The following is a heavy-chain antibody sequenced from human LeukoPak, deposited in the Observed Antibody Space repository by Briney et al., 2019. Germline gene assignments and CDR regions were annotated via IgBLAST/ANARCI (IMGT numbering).Heavy chain of an antibody. D-gene: IGHD3-10*01. CDR2: IIPIFGTA. CDR3: ARGHYGSGSYDFDY. CDR1: GYTFTSYG. Sequence: SVKVSCKASGYTFTSYGISWVRQAPGQGLEWMGGIIPIFGTANYAQKFQGRVTITADESTSTAYMELSSLRSEDTAVYYCARGHYGSGSYDFDYWGQGTLVTVSS. J-gene: IGHJ4*02. V-gene: IGHV1-69*13.